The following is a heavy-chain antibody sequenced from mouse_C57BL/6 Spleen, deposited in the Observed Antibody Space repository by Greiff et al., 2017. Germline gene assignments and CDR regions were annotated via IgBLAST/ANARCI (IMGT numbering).Heavy chain of an antibody. D-gene: IGHD1-1*01. Sequence: QVQLQQPGAELVRPGSSVKLSCKASGYTFTSYWMHWVKQRPIQGLEWIGNIDPSDSETHYNQKFKDKATLTVDKSSSTAYMQLSSLTSEDSAVYYWARGRIYYYGGAMDYWGQGTSVTVSS. CDR3: ARGRIYYYGGAMDY. CDR1: GYTFTSYW. J-gene: IGHJ4*01. V-gene: IGHV1-52*01. CDR2: IDPSDSET.